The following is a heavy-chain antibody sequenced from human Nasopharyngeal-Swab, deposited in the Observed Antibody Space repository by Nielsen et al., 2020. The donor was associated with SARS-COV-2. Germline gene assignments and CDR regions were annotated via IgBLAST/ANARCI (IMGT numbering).Heavy chain of an antibody. CDR3: ARDPDYGDYVDY. CDR1: GYTFTSYA. Sequence: ASVKVSCKASGYTFTSYAMNWVRQAPGQGLEWMGWISAYNGNTNYAQKLQGRVTMTTDTSTSTAYMELRSLRSDDTAVYYCARDPDYGDYVDYWGQGTLVTVSS. D-gene: IGHD4-17*01. J-gene: IGHJ4*02. CDR2: ISAYNGNT. V-gene: IGHV1-18*01.